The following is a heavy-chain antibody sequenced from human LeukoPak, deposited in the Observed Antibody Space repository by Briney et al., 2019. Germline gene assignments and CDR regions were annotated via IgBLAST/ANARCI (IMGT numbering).Heavy chain of an antibody. CDR2: IYHSGST. Sequence: SETLSLTCTVSGASISGSGYYWGWIRQPPGKGLEWIGSIYHSGSTYYNPSLKSRVTISVDTSKNQFSLKLSSVTAADTAVYYCAADIWRAQNWFDPWGQGTLVTVSS. CDR3: AADIWRAQNWFDP. V-gene: IGHV4-39*07. J-gene: IGHJ5*02. CDR1: GASISGSGYY. D-gene: IGHD2-15*01.